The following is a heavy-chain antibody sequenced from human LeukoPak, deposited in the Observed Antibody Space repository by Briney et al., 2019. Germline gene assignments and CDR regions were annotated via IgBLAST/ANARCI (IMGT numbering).Heavy chain of an antibody. Sequence: GGSLRLSCAASGFTFSSYAMSWVRQAPGKGLVWVSRINSDGSSTSYADSVKGRFTISRDNAKNTLYLQMNSLRAEDTAVYYCTGNYYGSGSYADFDYWGQGTLVTVSS. CDR1: GFTFSSYA. J-gene: IGHJ4*02. CDR2: INSDGSST. CDR3: TGNYYGSGSYADFDY. V-gene: IGHV3-74*01. D-gene: IGHD3-10*01.